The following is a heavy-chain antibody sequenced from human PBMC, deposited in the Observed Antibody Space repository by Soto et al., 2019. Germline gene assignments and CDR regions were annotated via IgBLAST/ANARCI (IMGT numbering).Heavy chain of an antibody. D-gene: IGHD5-12*01. CDR1: GFSLSTSGVG. CDR3: AHKGSGYDSSAFDI. Sequence: SGPTLVKPTQTLTLTCTFSGFSLSTSGVGVGWIRQPPGKALEWLALIYWDDDKRYSPSLKSRLTITKDTSKNQVVLTMTNMDPVDTATYYCAHKGSGYDSSAFDIWGQGTMVTVSS. J-gene: IGHJ3*02. CDR2: IYWDDDK. V-gene: IGHV2-5*02.